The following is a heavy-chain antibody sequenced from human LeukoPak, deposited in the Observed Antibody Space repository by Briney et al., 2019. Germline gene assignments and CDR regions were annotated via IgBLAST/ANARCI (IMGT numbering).Heavy chain of an antibody. CDR3: ARDIKSYDSSGYYDY. CDR1: GYTFSSYG. J-gene: IGHJ4*02. V-gene: IGHV1-18*01. CDR2: ISAYNGNR. Sequence: ASVKVSCKTSGYTFSSYGVSWVRQAPGQGLEWMGWISAYNGNRNYAQNFQGRVTMTTDMSTSTAYMDLRSLRSDDTAVYYCARDIKSYDSSGYYDYWGQGTLVTVSS. D-gene: IGHD3-22*01.